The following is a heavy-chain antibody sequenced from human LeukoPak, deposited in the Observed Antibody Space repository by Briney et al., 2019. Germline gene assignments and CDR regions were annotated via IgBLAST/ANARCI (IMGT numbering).Heavy chain of an antibody. CDR1: GFTFSSYS. D-gene: IGHD6-19*01. J-gene: IGHJ5*02. CDR3: ARDGEQCLAQNTWFDP. CDR2: ISSSSCYI. V-gene: IGHV3-21*01. Sequence: PGGSLRLSCAASGFTFSSYSMNWVRQTPGKGLEWVSSISSSSCYIYYADSVKGRFTISRDNAKNSLYLQMNSLRAEDTAVYYCARDGEQCLAQNTWFDPWGQGTLVTVSS.